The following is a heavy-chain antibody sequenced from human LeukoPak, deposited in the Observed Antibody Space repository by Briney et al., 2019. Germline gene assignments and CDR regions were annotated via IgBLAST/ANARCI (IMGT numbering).Heavy chain of an antibody. CDR1: GYTFTGYY. D-gene: IGHD5-12*01. CDR2: INPNSGDT. J-gene: IGHJ6*04. V-gene: IGHV1-2*02. Sequence: EASVKVSCKASGYTFTGYYIHWVRQAPGQGLEWMGWINPNSGDTNYAQKFQGRVTMTRDTSISTAYMELSRLRSDDTAVYYCARVLDADMVAMDVWGKGTTVTISS. CDR3: ARVLDADMVAMDV.